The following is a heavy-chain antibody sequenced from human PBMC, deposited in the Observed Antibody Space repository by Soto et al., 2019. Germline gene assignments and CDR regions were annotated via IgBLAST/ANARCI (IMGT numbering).Heavy chain of an antibody. V-gene: IGHV3-7*01. J-gene: IGHJ3*02. Sequence: VKLVESGGGLVQPGGSLRLSCEASAFTFGNHWMSWVRQAPGKGLEWEANIRRDGSEKYYVDSVKGRFTISRDNTNNSLYLQMSTLRPEDTAIYYCARDYEFGFDIWGQGTLVTVSS. CDR2: IRRDGSEK. CDR1: AFTFGNHW. CDR3: ARDYEFGFDI. D-gene: IGHD3-22*01.